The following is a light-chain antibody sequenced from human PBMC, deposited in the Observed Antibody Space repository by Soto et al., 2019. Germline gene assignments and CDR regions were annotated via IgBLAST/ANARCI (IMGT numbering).Light chain of an antibody. CDR2: QDS. CDR3: QAWDSSTGKV. Sequence: SYELTQPPSVSVSPGQTASITCSGDKLGDKYACWYQQKPGQSPVLVIYQDSKRPSGIPERFSGSNSGNTATLTISGTQAMDEADYYCQAWDSSTGKVFGTGTKVTFL. CDR1: KLGDKY. V-gene: IGLV3-1*01. J-gene: IGLJ1*01.